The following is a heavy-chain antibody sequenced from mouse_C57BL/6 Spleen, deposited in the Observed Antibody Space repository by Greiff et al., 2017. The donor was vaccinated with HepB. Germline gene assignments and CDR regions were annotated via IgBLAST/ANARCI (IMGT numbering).Heavy chain of an antibody. J-gene: IGHJ2*01. Sequence: EVKLQESGPGMVKPSQSLSLTCTVTGYSITSGYDWHWIRHFPGNKLEWMGYISYSGSTNYNPSLKSRISITHDTSKNQFFLKLNTVTTEDTATYNCARGGADYSNYFDYWGQGTTLTVSS. CDR2: ISYSGST. D-gene: IGHD2-5*01. CDR1: GYSITSGYD. CDR3: ARGGADYSNYFDY. V-gene: IGHV3-1*01.